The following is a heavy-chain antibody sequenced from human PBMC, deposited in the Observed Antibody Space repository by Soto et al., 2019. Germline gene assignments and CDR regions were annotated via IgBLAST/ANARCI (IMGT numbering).Heavy chain of an antibody. CDR2: INHSGST. V-gene: IGHV4-34*01. Sequence: SETLSLTCAVYGGPFSGYYWSWIRQPPGKGLEWIGEINHSGSTNYNPSLKSRVTISVDTSKNQFSLKLSSVTAADTAVYYCARYPLESSGSPFDPWGQGTLVTVS. CDR1: GGPFSGYY. J-gene: IGHJ5*02. D-gene: IGHD6-19*01. CDR3: ARYPLESSGSPFDP.